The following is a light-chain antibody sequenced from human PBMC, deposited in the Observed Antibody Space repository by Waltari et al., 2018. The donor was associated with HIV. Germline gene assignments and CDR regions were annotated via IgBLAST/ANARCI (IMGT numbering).Light chain of an antibody. Sequence: QSVLTQPPSASGTPGQRVTIPCSGSTSNIGSNTVNWYQQVPGTAPKLLIYSNNQRPSGVPDRFSGSESGTSASLAISGLQSEDEADYYCVAWDDSLTGPVFGGGTKVTVL. V-gene: IGLV1-44*01. CDR2: SNN. CDR1: TSNIGSNT. CDR3: VAWDDSLTGPV. J-gene: IGLJ3*02.